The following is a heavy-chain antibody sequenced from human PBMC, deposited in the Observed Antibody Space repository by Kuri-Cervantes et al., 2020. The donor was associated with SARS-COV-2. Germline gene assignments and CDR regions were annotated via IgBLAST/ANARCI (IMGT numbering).Heavy chain of an antibody. CDR2: ISWNSGSI. D-gene: IGHD4-23*01. CDR1: GFTFSSYW. Sequence: SVRVSCAASGFTFSSYWMTWVRQAPGKGLEWVSGISWNSGSIGYADSVKGRFTISRDNAKNSLYLQMNSLRAEDTALYYCAKAFYGGNRGGVDYWGQGTLVTVSS. V-gene: IGHV3-9*01. CDR3: AKAFYGGNRGGVDY. J-gene: IGHJ4*02.